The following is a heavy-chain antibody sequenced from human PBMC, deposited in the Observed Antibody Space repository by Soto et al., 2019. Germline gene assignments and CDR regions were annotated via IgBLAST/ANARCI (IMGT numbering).Heavy chain of an antibody. V-gene: IGHV3-66*01. J-gene: IGHJ5*02. CDR3: ARASTGDFWSGYYTSAWFDP. Sequence: GGSLRLSCAASGFTVSSNYMSWVRQAPGKGLEWVSVIYSGGSTYYADSVKGRFTISRDNSKNTLYLQMNSLRAEDTAVYYCARASTGDFWSGYYTSAWFDPWGQGTLVTVSS. CDR2: IYSGGST. CDR1: GFTVSSNY. D-gene: IGHD3-3*01.